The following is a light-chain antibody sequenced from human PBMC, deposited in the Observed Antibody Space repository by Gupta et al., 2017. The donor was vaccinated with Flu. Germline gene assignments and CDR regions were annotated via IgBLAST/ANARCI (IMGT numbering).Light chain of an antibody. J-gene: IGLJ3*02. CDR2: GNN. V-gene: IGLV1-40*01. CDR1: SSNSGSPYD. CDR3: QSYDSSLSAWV. Sequence: VTISCTGSSSNSGSPYDVHWYQQLPGSAPKLLIYGNNNRPSGVPDRFSGSKSDTSASLAITGLQAEDEADYYCQSYDSSLSAWVFGGGTKLTV.